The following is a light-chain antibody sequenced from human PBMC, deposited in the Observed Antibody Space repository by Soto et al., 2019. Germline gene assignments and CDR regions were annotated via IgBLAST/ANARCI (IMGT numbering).Light chain of an antibody. CDR2: DAS. J-gene: IGKJ1*01. V-gene: IGKV1-5*01. CDR3: QQYNSYSRT. Sequence: DIQMTQYPSTLSAAVGDRVTITCRASQSISSWLAWYQQKPGKAPKLLIYDASSLKSGVPSRFSGSRSGTEFTLTISSLQPDDFATYYCQQYNSYSRTFGQGTKVEIK. CDR1: QSISSW.